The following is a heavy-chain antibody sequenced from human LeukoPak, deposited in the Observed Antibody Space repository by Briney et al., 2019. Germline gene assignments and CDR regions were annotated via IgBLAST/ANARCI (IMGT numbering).Heavy chain of an antibody. J-gene: IGHJ4*02. V-gene: IGHV4-59*02. CDR2: IYASGSA. Sequence: KPSETLSLTCTVSRGSVSGHYWDWIRQPPGKGLEWIEYIYASGSANYHPSLKSRVTISLDTSKNHVSLRLTSVTAEDTAVYYCAREAPGGSGWTYFDYWGRGSLVTVSS. D-gene: IGHD6-19*01. CDR1: RGSVSGHY. CDR3: AREAPGGSGWTYFDY.